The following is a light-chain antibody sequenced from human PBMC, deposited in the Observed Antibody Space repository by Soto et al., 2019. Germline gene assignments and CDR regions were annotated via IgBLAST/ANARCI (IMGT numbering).Light chain of an antibody. Sequence: QSVLTQPPFMSGSPGQSVTISCTGTSSDVGSYNRISWYQQPPGTAPKLIMFEVSNRPSGVPDRFSGSKSGSSASLTISGLQAEDEADYYCSLYISGSTYVFGTGTKLTVL. CDR1: SSDVGSYNR. V-gene: IGLV2-18*01. J-gene: IGLJ1*01. CDR3: SLYISGSTYV. CDR2: EVS.